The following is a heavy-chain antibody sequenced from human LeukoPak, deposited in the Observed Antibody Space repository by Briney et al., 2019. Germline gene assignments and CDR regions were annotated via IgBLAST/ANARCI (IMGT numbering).Heavy chain of an antibody. CDR2: ISAYNGNT. V-gene: IGHV1-18*01. CDR3: ARGVAVFWSGYPTYYYYYYYYMDV. CDR1: GYTFTSYG. Sequence: ASVKVSCKASGYTFTSYGISWVRQAPGQGLEWMGWISAYNGNTNYAQKLQGRVTMTTDTSTSTAYMELRSLRSDDTAVYYCARGVAVFWSGYPTYYYYYYYYMDVWGKGTTVTVSS. D-gene: IGHD3-3*01. J-gene: IGHJ6*03.